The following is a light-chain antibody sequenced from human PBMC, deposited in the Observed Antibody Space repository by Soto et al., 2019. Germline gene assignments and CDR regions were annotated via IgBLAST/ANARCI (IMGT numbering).Light chain of an antibody. J-gene: IGLJ3*02. V-gene: IGLV4-60*02. Sequence: QLVLTQSSSASASLGSSVKLTCTLRSGHSSYIIAWHQQQAGKAPRYVMKVEGSGSYNKGSGVPDRFSGSSSGADRYLTISNLQFEDEADYYCETWDSNTRVFGGGTKVAV. CDR1: SGHSSYI. CDR3: ETWDSNTRV. CDR2: VEGSGSY.